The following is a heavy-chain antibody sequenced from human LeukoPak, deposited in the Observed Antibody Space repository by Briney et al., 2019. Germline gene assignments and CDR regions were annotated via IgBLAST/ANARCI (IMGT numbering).Heavy chain of an antibody. CDR3: AKGPTSYYDILTGYFTFDY. CDR2: ISGSGGST. D-gene: IGHD3-9*01. Sequence: PGGSLRLSCAASGFTFSSYSMSWVRQAPGKGLEWVSAISGSGGSTYYADSVKGRFTISRDNSKNTLYLQMNSLRAEDTAVYYCAKGPTSYYDILTGYFTFDYWGQGTLVTVSS. J-gene: IGHJ4*02. CDR1: GFTFSSYS. V-gene: IGHV3-23*01.